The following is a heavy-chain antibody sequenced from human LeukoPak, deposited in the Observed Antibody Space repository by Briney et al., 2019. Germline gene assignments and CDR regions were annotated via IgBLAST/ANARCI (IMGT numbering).Heavy chain of an antibody. J-gene: IGHJ4*02. Sequence: GRSPRLSCAASGFTFDDYAMHWVRQAPGKGLEWVSGISWNSGSIGYADSVKGRFTISRDNAKNSLYLQMNSLRAEDTALYYCAKDAYSSGWFFDYWGQGTLVIVSS. CDR3: AKDAYSSGWFFDY. CDR1: GFTFDDYA. D-gene: IGHD6-19*01. CDR2: ISWNSGSI. V-gene: IGHV3-9*01.